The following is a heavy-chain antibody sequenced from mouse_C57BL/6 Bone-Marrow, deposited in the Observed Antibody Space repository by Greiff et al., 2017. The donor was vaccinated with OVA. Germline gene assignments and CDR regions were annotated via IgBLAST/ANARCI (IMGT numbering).Heavy chain of an antibody. Sequence: QVQLKQPGAELVKPGASVKLSCKASGYTFTSYWMHWVKQRPGQGLEWIGMIHPNSGSTNYNEKFKSKATLTVDKSSSTAYMQLSSLTSEDSAVYYCARSALSTWFAYWGQGTLVTVSA. CDR1: GYTFTSYW. V-gene: IGHV1-64*01. CDR2: IHPNSGST. J-gene: IGHJ3*01. CDR3: ARSALSTWFAY.